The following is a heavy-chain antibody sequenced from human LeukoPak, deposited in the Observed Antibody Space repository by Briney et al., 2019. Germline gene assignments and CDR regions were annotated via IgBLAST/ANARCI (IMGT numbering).Heavy chain of an antibody. CDR2: IWHDESKK. D-gene: IGHD4/OR15-4a*01. V-gene: IGHV3-30*02. Sequence: GGSLRLSCTASGFSFSNHGMHWVRQAPGKGLEWVACIWHDESKKYYADSVRGRFTISRDNSKNTVYLQMNSLRPEDTALYYCARDRGAGYFDSWGQGALVTVSS. CDR3: ARDRGAGYFDS. CDR1: GFSFSNHG. J-gene: IGHJ4*02.